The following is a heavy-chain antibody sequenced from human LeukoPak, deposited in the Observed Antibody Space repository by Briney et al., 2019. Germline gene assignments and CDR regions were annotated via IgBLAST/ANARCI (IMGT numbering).Heavy chain of an antibody. J-gene: IGHJ4*02. D-gene: IGHD3-9*01. Sequence: SETLSLTCTVSGGSISSSSYYWGWIRRPPGKGLEWIGSIYYSGSTYYNPSLKSRVTISVDTSKNQFSLKLSSVTAADTAVYYCARSGGYFDWLLDYWGQGTLVTVSS. CDR1: GGSISSSSYY. CDR3: ARSGGYFDWLLDY. CDR2: IYYSGST. V-gene: IGHV4-39*01.